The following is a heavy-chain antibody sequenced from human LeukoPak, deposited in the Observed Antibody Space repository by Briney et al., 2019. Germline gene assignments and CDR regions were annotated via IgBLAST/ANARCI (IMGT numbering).Heavy chain of an antibody. D-gene: IGHD2-21*01. CDR2: IIPIFGTA. J-gene: IGHJ4*02. Sequence: SVKVSCKASGGTFSSYAISWVRQAPGQGLEWMGGIIPIFGTANYAQKFQGRVTITADESTSTAYMELSSLRSEDTAVYYCARDLSYCGGDCLGYWGQGTLVTVSS. CDR3: ARDLSYCGGDCLGY. V-gene: IGHV1-69*13. CDR1: GGTFSSYA.